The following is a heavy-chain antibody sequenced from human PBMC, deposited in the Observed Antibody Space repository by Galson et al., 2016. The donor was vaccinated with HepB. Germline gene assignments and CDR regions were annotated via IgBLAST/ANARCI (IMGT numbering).Heavy chain of an antibody. CDR3: ASLGYSSDWYGH. V-gene: IGHV1-2*06. J-gene: IGHJ5*02. CDR1: GYSFTAYY. Sequence: SVKVSCKASGYSFTAYYLHWVRQVPGQGLEWMGRVTPESGVTIYAQKFQGRVTMTRDASISTVYMEMTSLRIDDTAVYYCASLGYSSDWYGHWGQGTLVTVSS. D-gene: IGHD2-15*01. CDR2: VTPESGVT.